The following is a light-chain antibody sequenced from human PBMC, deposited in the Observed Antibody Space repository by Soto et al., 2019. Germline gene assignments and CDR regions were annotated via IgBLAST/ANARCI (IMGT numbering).Light chain of an antibody. CDR1: QSVSSSS. J-gene: IGKJ4*01. CDR2: GAS. Sequence: DIVLTQSPGTLSLSPGERATLSCRASQSVSSSSLAWYQQKPGQAPRLLIYGASSRATGIPDRFSGSGSGTDFTLTISRLEPEDFAVYYCQQYGSFALTFGGGTKVEIK. V-gene: IGKV3-20*01. CDR3: QQYGSFALT.